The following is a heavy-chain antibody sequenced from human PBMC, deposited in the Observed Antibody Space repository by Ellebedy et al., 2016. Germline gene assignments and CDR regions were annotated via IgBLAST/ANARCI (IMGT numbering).Heavy chain of an antibody. Sequence: ASVKVSXXAPGYTFTTFSITWVRQVPGQGLEWMGFVNTFSGNTKFAQKFQGRVSMTTDSFTHTAYMDLRSLRSDDTAMYYCAKTSGWGYGENWGQGTLVTVSS. CDR1: GYTFTTFS. V-gene: IGHV1-18*04. D-gene: IGHD3-10*01. J-gene: IGHJ4*02. CDR3: AKTSGWGYGEN. CDR2: VNTFSGNT.